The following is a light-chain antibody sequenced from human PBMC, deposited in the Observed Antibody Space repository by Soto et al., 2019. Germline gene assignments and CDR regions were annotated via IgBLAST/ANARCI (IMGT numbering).Light chain of an antibody. CDR1: QNIKKF. J-gene: IGKJ4*01. Sequence: DIHMTQSPSSLSASVGDRVSITCRASQNIKKFLNWYQQRPGKAPSALIHATSTLQNGVSSRFSGSGSDTDFTPTITDLQPEDFATYFCQQSYTSPLPSGGGTKV. CDR3: QQSYTSPLP. V-gene: IGKV1-39*01. CDR2: ATS.